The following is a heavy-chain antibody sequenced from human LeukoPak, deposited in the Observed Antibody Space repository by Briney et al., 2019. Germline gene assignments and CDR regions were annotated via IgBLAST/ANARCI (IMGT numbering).Heavy chain of an antibody. D-gene: IGHD2-15*01. CDR3: ASGKHCSGGSCHLFD. V-gene: IGHV4-59*08. Sequence: PSETLSLSCTVSGGSISSYYWSWIRQAPGKGLEWLGYIYYSGSTNYNPPLKSRVTISVDTSNTKYSLKRSSVTSADTAVYYCASGKHCSGGSCHLFDWGQGTLVTVSS. CDR2: IYYSGST. J-gene: IGHJ4*02. CDR1: GGSISSYY.